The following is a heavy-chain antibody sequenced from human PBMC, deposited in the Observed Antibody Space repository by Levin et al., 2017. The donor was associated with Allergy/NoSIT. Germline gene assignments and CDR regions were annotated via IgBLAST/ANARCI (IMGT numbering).Heavy chain of an antibody. CDR1: GFSFSSTGVG. Sequence: SGPTLVKPTQTLTLTCTFSGFSFSSTGVGVGWIRQPPGKALEWLALIYWDDDKRYSPSLKSRVTITKDTSKNQVVLTMTNMDPVDTATYYCGQGVAGGGPEYIQHWGQGTLVTVSS. V-gene: IGHV2-5*02. CDR3: GQGVAGGGPEYIQH. D-gene: IGHD3-10*01. CDR2: IYWDDDK. J-gene: IGHJ1*01.